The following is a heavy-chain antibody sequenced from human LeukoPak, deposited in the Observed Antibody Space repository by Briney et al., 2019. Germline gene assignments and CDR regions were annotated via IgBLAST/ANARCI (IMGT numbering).Heavy chain of an antibody. D-gene: IGHD6-13*01. J-gene: IGHJ4*02. Sequence: PSETLSLTCTVSGVSISSYYWTWIRQPPGKGLEWIGYIYYSGSTNYNPSLKSRVTISVDTSKNQFSLKLTSVTAADTAVYYCARSGSTWVYFDYWGQGTLVTVSS. CDR3: ARSGSTWVYFDY. V-gene: IGHV4-59*01. CDR1: GVSISSYY. CDR2: IYYSGST.